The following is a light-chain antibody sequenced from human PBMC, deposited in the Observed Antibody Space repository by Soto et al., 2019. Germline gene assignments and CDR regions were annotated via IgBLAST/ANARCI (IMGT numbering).Light chain of an antibody. CDR1: SSNIGSYT. V-gene: IGLV1-44*01. CDR3: AAWDDSLNGVV. J-gene: IGLJ2*01. CDR2: SNN. Sequence: QAVVTQPPSASGTPGQRVTISCSGSSSNIGSYTVNWYQQLPGTAPKLLIYSNNQRPSGVPDRFSGSKSGTSVSLAISGLQSEDEAAYYCAAWDDSLNGVVFGGGTKVTVL.